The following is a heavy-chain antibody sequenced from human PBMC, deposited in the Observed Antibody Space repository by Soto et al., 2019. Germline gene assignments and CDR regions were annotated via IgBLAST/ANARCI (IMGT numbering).Heavy chain of an antibody. CDR2: IKQDGSEK. CDR3: ARGPEIISSLYWYYIDY. J-gene: IGHJ4*02. V-gene: IGHV3-7*03. D-gene: IGHD2-8*02. Sequence: PGGSLRLSCAASGFTFSSYWMSWVRQAPGKGLEWVANIKQDGSEKYYVDSVKGRFTISRDNAKNSLYLQMNSLRAEDTAVYYCARGPEIISSLYWYYIDYSGQAPLFTVSA. CDR1: GFTFSSYW.